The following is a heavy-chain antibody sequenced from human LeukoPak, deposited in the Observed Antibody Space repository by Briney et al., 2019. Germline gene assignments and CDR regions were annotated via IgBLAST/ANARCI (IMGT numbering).Heavy chain of an antibody. Sequence: SETLSLTCAVSGAFITNSHWWSWARQPPGKGLEWIGEIYHSGTTNYNPSLQSRVTMSVDKSKNQFSLRLSSVTAADTAVYYCATYFYGEYGSYYFDYWGQGTLVTVSS. V-gene: IGHV4-4*02. J-gene: IGHJ4*02. CDR2: IYHSGTT. D-gene: IGHD4-17*01. CDR3: ATYFYGEYGSYYFDY. CDR1: GAFITNSHW.